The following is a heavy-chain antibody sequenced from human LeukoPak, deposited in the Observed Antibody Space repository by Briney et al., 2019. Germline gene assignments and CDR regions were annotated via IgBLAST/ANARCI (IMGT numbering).Heavy chain of an antibody. CDR3: AREVQDGHREDFDY. Sequence: PSETLSLTCTVSGGSISGYYWSWIRQPPGKGLEWIGYIYYSGSTNYNPSLKSRVTISVDTSKNQFSLKLSSVTAADTAVYYCAREVQDGHREDFDYWGQGTLVTVSS. D-gene: IGHD2-15*01. J-gene: IGHJ4*02. CDR2: IYYSGST. V-gene: IGHV4-59*12. CDR1: GGSISGYY.